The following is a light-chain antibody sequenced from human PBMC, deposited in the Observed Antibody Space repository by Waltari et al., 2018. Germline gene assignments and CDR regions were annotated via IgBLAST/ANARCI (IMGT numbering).Light chain of an antibody. J-gene: IGLJ2*01. V-gene: IGLV2-11*01. CDR1: SSDVGGYNY. Sequence: QSALTQPRPVSGSPGQSVTISCTGTSSDVGGYNYVSWYQQHQRKPPKLMVYEVSKRPSGIRDRFSGSKSGNTASLTISGLQAEDEADYYCCSYAGSYTVVFGGGTKLTVL. CDR2: EVS. CDR3: CSYAGSYTVV.